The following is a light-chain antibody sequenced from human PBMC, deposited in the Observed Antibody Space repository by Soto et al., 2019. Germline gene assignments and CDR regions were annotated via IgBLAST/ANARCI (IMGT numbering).Light chain of an antibody. V-gene: IGKV3-11*01. J-gene: IGKJ4*01. Sequence: EIVLTQSPATLSLSPGERATLSCRASQSLNSYLAWYQQKPGQAPRLLIYDTSNRATGIPARFSGSGSGTDFTLTISSLEPEDFAVYYCQLRSNWLFTFGGGTKVEIK. CDR2: DTS. CDR3: QLRSNWLFT. CDR1: QSLNSY.